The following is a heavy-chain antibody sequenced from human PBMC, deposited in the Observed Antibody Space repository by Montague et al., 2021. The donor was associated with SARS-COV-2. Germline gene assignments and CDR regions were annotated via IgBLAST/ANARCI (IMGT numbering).Heavy chain of an antibody. V-gene: IGHV4-34*01. J-gene: IGHJ5*02. D-gene: IGHD3-3*01. CDR3: ARQRSYYENGFDA. CDR2: INHSGST. CDR1: GGSFSGYY. Sequence: SETLSLTCAVYGGSFSGYYWSWIRQPPGKGLEWIGEINHSGSTNYNPSLKSRVTISVDTSKNQFSLKLSSVTAADTAMYYCARQRSYYENGFDAWGQGTLVTVSS.